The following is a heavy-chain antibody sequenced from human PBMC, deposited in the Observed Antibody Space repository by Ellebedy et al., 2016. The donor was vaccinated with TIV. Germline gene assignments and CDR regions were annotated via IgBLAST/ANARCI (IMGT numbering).Heavy chain of an antibody. V-gene: IGHV3-30*03. CDR3: APGGTTKVKKGFGY. CDR1: GFTFSSYW. CDR2: ISNDGRSK. J-gene: IGHJ4*02. Sequence: GESLKISCAASGFTFSSYWMHWVRQAPGKGLEWVANISNDGRSKKHGDSVRGRFTISRNNSKSTLYLQMDSLRDDDTAVYYCAPGGTTKVKKGFGYWGQGTLVTVSS. D-gene: IGHD3-16*01.